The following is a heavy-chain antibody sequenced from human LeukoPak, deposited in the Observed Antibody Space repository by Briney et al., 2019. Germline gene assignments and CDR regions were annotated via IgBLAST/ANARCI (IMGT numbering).Heavy chain of an antibody. Sequence: SETLSLTCAVYGGSFSGYYWSWIRQPPGKGLEWIGEINHSGSTNYNPSLKSRVTISVDTSKNQFSLKLSSVTAADTAVYYCASRLGGPFDYWGQGTLATVSS. J-gene: IGHJ4*02. D-gene: IGHD2-15*01. V-gene: IGHV4-34*01. CDR3: ASRLGGPFDY. CDR1: GGSFSGYY. CDR2: INHSGST.